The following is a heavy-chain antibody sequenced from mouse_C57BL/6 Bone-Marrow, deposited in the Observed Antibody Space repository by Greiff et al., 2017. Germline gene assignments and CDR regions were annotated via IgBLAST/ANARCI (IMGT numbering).Heavy chain of an antibody. CDR3: ARIGNYYSAY. CDR2: IYPRSGNT. CDR1: GYTFTSYG. J-gene: IGHJ3*01. V-gene: IGHV1-81*01. Sequence: QVQLKQSGAELARPGASVKLSCKASGYTFTSYGISWVKQRTGQGLEWIGEIYPRSGNTYYNEKFKGKATLTADKSSSTAYMELRSLTSEDSAVYFCARIGNYYSAYWGQGTLVTVSA. D-gene: IGHD2-1*01.